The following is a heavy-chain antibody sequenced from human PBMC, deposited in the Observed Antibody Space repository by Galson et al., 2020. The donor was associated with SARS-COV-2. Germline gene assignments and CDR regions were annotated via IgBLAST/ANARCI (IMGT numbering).Heavy chain of an antibody. J-gene: IGHJ4*02. Sequence: GGSLRLSCAASGFTLSSYAMHWVRQAPGKGLEWVAVISYDGSNKYYADSVKGRFTISRDNSENTLYLQMNSLRAEDTAVYYCARASSGSYYNPTDYWDQGTLVTVSS. V-gene: IGHV3-30*04. CDR2: ISYDGSNK. D-gene: IGHD3-10*01. CDR1: GFTLSSYA. CDR3: ARASSGSYYNPTDY.